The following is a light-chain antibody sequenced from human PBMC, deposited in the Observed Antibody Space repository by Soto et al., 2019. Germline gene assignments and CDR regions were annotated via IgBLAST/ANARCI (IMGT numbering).Light chain of an antibody. CDR1: QTISSSY. J-gene: IGKJ2*01. V-gene: IGKV3-20*01. CDR2: GAS. Sequence: EIVLTQSPGTLSLSPGERVTLSCRASQTISSSYLAWYQQKPGQAPRLLIYGASSRATGIPDKFSGSGSGTDFTLTISRLEPEDFAVYSCQQYGSSLYTFGQGTKLEIK. CDR3: QQYGSSLYT.